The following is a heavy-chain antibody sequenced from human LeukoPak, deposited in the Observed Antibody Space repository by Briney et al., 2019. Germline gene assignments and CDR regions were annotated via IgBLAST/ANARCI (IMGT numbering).Heavy chain of an antibody. CDR2: IKPDVIDN. V-gene: IGHV3-7*01. CDR3: ATISAQTFDI. D-gene: IGHD5-24*01. J-gene: IGHJ3*02. Sequence: GRSLRLSCVGSGFTFRSHWVNWVRQSPGKGLEWVANIKPDVIDNYYVDSARGRFTVCRDNAKNSAFLQMNSLRAEDTAIYYCATISAQTFDIWGQGTFVSVSS. CDR1: GFTFRSHW.